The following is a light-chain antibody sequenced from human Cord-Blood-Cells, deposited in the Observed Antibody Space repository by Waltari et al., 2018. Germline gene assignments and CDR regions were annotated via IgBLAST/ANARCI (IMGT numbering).Light chain of an antibody. CDR2: EGS. V-gene: IGLV2-23*01. J-gene: IGLJ1*01. CDR1: SSDVGSYNL. Sequence: QSALTQPASVSGSPGQSITISCTGTSSDVGSYNLVSWYQQHPGKAPQLMIYEGSKRPSGVSNRFSGAKSCNTASMTSSGLQAEDEADYYCCSYAGSSSYVFGTGTKVTVL. CDR3: CSYAGSSSYV.